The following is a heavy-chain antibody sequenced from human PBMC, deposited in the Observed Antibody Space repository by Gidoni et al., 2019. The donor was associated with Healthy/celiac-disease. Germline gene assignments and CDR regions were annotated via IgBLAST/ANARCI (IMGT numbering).Heavy chain of an antibody. Sequence: EVQLLESGGGLVQPGGSLRLSCAASGFTFSSYAMSWVRQAPGKGLEWVSAISGSGGSAYYADSVKGRFSISRDNSKNTLYLQMNSLRAEDTAVYYCASEGRFRESYYYMDVWGKGTTVTVSS. CDR2: ISGSGGSA. D-gene: IGHD3-10*01. CDR3: ASEGRFRESYYYMDV. CDR1: GFTFSSYA. J-gene: IGHJ6*03. V-gene: IGHV3-23*01.